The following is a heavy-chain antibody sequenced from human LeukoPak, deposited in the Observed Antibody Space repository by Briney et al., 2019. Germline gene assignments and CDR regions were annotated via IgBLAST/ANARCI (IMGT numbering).Heavy chain of an antibody. Sequence: GGSLRLSCAASGFTFSSYAMSWVRQGPGKGLEWVSAISGSGGSTYYADSVKGRFTISRDNAKNSLYLQMNSLRAEDTAVYYCARGRGELLRPFDYWGQGTLVTVSS. CDR1: GFTFSSYA. D-gene: IGHD1-26*01. CDR3: ARGRGELLRPFDY. V-gene: IGHV3-23*01. CDR2: ISGSGGST. J-gene: IGHJ4*02.